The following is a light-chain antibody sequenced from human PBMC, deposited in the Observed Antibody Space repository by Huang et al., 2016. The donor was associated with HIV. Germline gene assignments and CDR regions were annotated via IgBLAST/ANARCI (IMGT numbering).Light chain of an antibody. J-gene: IGKJ3*01. CDR2: GAF. V-gene: IGKV3-15*01. CDR1: QSIRTY. CDR3: QQYNNWPPEVT. Sequence: EIVLTQSPATLSVSPGERATLSCRASQSIRTYLAWYQHKPAQAPRLLIYGAFTRARGIPARFSGRGAGTEFPRTISSLQSEDFAVYYCQQYNNWPPEVTFGPGTKVDIK.